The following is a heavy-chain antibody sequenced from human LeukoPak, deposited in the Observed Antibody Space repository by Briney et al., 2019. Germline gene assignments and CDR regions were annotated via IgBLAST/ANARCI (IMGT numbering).Heavy chain of an antibody. CDR2: IKQDGSEK. D-gene: IGHD3-10*01. V-gene: IGHV3-7*03. CDR1: GFTFSSYW. CDR3: ARSLRVRGVPDYMDV. J-gene: IGHJ6*03. Sequence: GGSLRLSCAASGFTFSSYWMSWVRQAPGKGLEWVANIKQDGSEKYYVDSVKGRFTISRDNSKNTLYLQMNSLRADDTAVYYCARSLRVRGVPDYMDVWGKGTTVTISS.